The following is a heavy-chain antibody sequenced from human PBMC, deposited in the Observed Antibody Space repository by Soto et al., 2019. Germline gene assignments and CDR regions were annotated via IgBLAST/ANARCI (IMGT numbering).Heavy chain of an antibody. CDR1: GYTFTGYC. J-gene: IGHJ5*02. D-gene: IGHD2-2*01. CDR2: INPNGGAT. V-gene: IGHV1-2*02. Sequence: QVPLVQSGAEVKKPGASVKVSCKTSGYTFTGYCIHWVRQAPGQGLEWMGWINPNGGATNYAEKFQGRVTMTRDTSISTAYMELSGLRSDDTAVYYCVRDVVILATSTDHWGQGTLVTVSS. CDR3: VRDVVILATSTDH.